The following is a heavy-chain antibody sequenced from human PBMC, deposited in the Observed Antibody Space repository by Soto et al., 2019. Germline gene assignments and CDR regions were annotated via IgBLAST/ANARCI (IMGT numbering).Heavy chain of an antibody. D-gene: IGHD2-2*03. J-gene: IGHJ5*02. V-gene: IGHV4-34*01. CDR1: GGSFSGYY. CDR3: ARDGFCTSSTCRIGNWFDP. Sequence: SETLSLTCAVYGGSFSGYYWSWIRQAPGKGLEWIGGVNHRGSTYNPALESRATMSVDTSKNQFSLKLSSMTAADTAVYYCARDGFCTSSTCRIGNWFDPWGQGTLVTVSS. CDR2: VNHRGST.